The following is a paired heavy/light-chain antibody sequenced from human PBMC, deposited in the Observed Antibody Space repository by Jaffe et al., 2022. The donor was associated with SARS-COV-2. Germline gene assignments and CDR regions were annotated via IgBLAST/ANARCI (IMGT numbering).Heavy chain of an antibody. CDR2: VYPGDSDT. CDR3: ARMRQWDYDSSGFYGDY. J-gene: IGHJ4*02. V-gene: IGHV5-51*01. Sequence: DVQVVQSGAEVKKAGESLKISCKGSGYDFTAYWIGWVRQMPGKGLEWMGSVYPGDSDTRYGPSFQGQVTISTDKSIKTAYLQWSSLKASDSATYYCARMRQWDYDSSGFYGDYWGQGTLVSVSS. CDR1: GYDFTAYW. D-gene: IGHD3-22*01.
Light chain of an antibody. J-gene: IGKJ4*01. V-gene: IGKV4-1*01. CDR2: WAS. CDR1: QSVLYSSSNKSY. CDR3: QQFYNTPLT. Sequence: DIVMTQSPDSLSVSLGERATVNCKSSQSVLYSSSNKSYLAWYQQKPGQPPKLLINWASTRESGVPDRFSGSGSGTDFTLTISGLQAEDVAIYHCQQFYNTPLTFGGGTKVEIK.